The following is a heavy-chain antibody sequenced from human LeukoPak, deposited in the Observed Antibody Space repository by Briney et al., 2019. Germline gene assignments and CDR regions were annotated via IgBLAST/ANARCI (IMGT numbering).Heavy chain of an antibody. CDR3: TRRSSDDSSGYYVH. V-gene: IGHV3-73*01. Sequence: GGSLRLSCAASGFTFSGSAMDWVRQASGKGREWVGRIRNKANSYATAYSGSVKGRFTISTDDSKNTAYLQMNSLKTEDTAVYYCTRRSSDDSSGYYVHWGQGTLVTVSS. J-gene: IGHJ4*02. CDR2: IRNKANSYAT. D-gene: IGHD3-22*01. CDR1: GFTFSGSA.